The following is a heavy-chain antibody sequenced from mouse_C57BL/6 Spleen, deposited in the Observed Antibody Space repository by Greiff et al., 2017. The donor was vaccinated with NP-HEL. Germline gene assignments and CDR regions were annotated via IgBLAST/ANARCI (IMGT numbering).Heavy chain of an antibody. CDR1: GYTFTDYN. CDR2: INPNNGGT. Sequence: EVQLVESGPELVKPGASVKIPCKASGYTFTDYNMDWVKQSHGKSLEWIGDINPNNGGTIYNQKFKGKATLTVDKSSSTAYMELRSLTSEDTAVYYCARLGDGYYSFDYWGQGTTLTVSS. CDR3: ARLGDGYYSFDY. J-gene: IGHJ2*01. D-gene: IGHD2-3*01. V-gene: IGHV1-18*01.